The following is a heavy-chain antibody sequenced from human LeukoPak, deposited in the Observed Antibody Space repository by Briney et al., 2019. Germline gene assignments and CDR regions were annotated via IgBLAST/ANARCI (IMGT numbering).Heavy chain of an antibody. D-gene: IGHD2-15*01. J-gene: IGHJ3*02. V-gene: IGHV3-74*03. Sequence: PGGSLRLSCAVSGFTFSSYWMHWVRQAPGKGLVWVSRMNSDGSSIKYADSVKGRFTISRDNAKNTLYLQMNSLRAEDTAVYYCARVLGSGHAFDIWAQGTMVTVSS. CDR1: GFTFSSYW. CDR3: ARVLGSGHAFDI. CDR2: MNSDGSSI.